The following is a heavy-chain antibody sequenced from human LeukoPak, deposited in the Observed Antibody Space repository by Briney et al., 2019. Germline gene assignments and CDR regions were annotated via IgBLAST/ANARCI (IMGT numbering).Heavy chain of an antibody. J-gene: IGHJ5*02. D-gene: IGHD2-15*01. V-gene: IGHV3-33*01. CDR3: ARASTAATNWFDP. CDR2: IWYDGSNK. Sequence: RGSLRLSCAASGFTFSSYGMHWVRQAPGKGLEWVAVIWYDGSNKYYADSVKGRFTISRDNSKNTLYLQMNSLRAEDTAVYYCARASTAATNWFDPWGQGTLVTVSS. CDR1: GFTFSSYG.